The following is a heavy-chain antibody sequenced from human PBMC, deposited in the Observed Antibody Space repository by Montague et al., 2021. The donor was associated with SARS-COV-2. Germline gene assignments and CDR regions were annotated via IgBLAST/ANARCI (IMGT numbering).Heavy chain of an antibody. V-gene: IGHV4-39*07. CDR3: ATYGSGTKDDAFDI. CDR1: DGSISSSRYH. J-gene: IGHJ3*02. Sequence: SETLSLTCYVSDGSISSSRYHWGWIRQPPGQALEWIGSIYYTGSSYYNPSLKSRVTLSVATSKNQFSLKLSSVTAADTAVYCCATYGSGTKDDAFDIWGQGTMVTVSS. CDR2: IYYTGSS. D-gene: IGHD3-10*01.